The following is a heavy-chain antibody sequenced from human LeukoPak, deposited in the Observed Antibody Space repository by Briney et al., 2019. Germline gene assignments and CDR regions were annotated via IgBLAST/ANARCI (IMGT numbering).Heavy chain of an antibody. Sequence: PSETLSLTCTISGGSISSISYYWGWIRQPPGKGLEWIGSIYYSGSTYYNPSLKSRVTISVDTSKNQFSLKLSSATAADTAVYYCATSSVAGDGTIDYWGQGTLVTVSS. V-gene: IGHV4-39*01. J-gene: IGHJ4*02. CDR3: ATSSVAGDGTIDY. CDR2: IYYSGST. D-gene: IGHD6-19*01. CDR1: GGSISSISYY.